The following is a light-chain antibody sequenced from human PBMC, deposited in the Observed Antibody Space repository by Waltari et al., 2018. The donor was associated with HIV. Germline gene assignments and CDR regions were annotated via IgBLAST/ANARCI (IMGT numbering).Light chain of an antibody. CDR3: QQFRT. CDR2: AGS. CDR1: QGISSY. V-gene: IGKV1-9*01. Sequence: DIQLTQSPSFLSASVGDRVTITCRASQGISSYLACYQQKPGKAPNLLSYAGSTLQRGVPSRFSGSGFGTEFTLTISSLQPEDFATYYCQQFRTFGQGTTLDIK. J-gene: IGKJ2*01.